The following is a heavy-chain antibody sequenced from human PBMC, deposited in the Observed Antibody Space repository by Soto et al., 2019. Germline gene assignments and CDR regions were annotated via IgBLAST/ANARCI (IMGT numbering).Heavy chain of an antibody. CDR2: INAGNGNT. D-gene: IGHD1-1*01. CDR3: AGETGTADFDY. V-gene: IGHV1-3*01. Sequence: QIQLVQSGAEVKRPGASVIVSCKASGYTFSNYAVHWVRQAPGQRLEWMGWINAGNGNTKYSQKFQGRITIIRDTSASTGYMELRSLTTEDTAVYYCAGETGTADFDYWGQGTQVSVSS. J-gene: IGHJ4*02. CDR1: GYTFSNYA.